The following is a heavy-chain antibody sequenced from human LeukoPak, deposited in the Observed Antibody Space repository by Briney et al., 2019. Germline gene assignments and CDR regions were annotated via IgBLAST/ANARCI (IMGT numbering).Heavy chain of an antibody. CDR1: GGSISSYY. CDR3: ARRWYSSGWYDWYFDL. Sequence: SETLSLTCTVSGGSISSYYWSWIRQPPGKGLEWIGEINHSGSTNYNPSLKSRVTISVDTSKNQFSLKLSSVTAADTAVYYCARRWYSSGWYDWYFDLWGRGTLVTVSS. CDR2: INHSGST. J-gene: IGHJ2*01. D-gene: IGHD6-19*01. V-gene: IGHV4-34*01.